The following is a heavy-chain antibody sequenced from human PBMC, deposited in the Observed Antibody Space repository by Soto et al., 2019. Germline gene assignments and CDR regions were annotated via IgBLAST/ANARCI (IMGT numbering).Heavy chain of an antibody. Sequence: SVKVSCKASGGTFSSYTISWVRQAPGQGLEWLGGIIPMFGTLYYAQKFQGRLTIAADSSTSTAYMELSTLRSDDTAVYYCARKVASSDDAFDIWGQGTMVTVSS. D-gene: IGHD6-6*01. CDR3: ARKVASSDDAFDI. CDR1: GGTFSSYT. CDR2: IIPMFGTL. J-gene: IGHJ3*02. V-gene: IGHV1-69*06.